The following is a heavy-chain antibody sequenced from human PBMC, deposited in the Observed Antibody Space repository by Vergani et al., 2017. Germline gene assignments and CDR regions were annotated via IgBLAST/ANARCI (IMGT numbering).Heavy chain of an antibody. CDR1: GFTFSSYA. Sequence: LVESGGGLVQPGGSLRLSCAASGFTFSSYAMSWVRQAPGKGLEWVSAISGSGGSTYYADSVKGRFTISRDNSKSTLYLQMNSLRAEDTAVYYCAKDFVVVAATQYYYGMDVWGQGTTVTVSS. J-gene: IGHJ6*02. D-gene: IGHD2-15*01. CDR2: ISGSGGST. V-gene: IGHV3-23*04. CDR3: AKDFVVVAATQYYYGMDV.